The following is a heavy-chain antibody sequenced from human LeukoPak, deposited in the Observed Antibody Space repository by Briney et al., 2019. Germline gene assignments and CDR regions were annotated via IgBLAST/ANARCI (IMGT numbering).Heavy chain of an antibody. CDR3: ARRAWHSSSNRINWFDP. J-gene: IGHJ5*02. Sequence: GGSLRLSCAASGFKFSSYGMGWVRQAPGKGLEWVAVISYDGSNKYYADSVKGRFTISRDNSKNTLYLQMNNLRAEDTAVYYCARRAWHSSSNRINWFDPWGQGTLVTVSS. V-gene: IGHV3-33*01. CDR1: GFKFSSYG. CDR2: ISYDGSNK. D-gene: IGHD6-13*01.